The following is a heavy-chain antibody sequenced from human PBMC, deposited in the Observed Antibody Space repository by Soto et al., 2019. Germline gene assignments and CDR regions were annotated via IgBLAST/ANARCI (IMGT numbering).Heavy chain of an antibody. CDR3: ASSPIYLWSGPPGTFDP. Sequence: SVKVSCKASGGTFSSYTISWVRQAPGQGLEWMGRIIPILGIANYAQKFQGRVTITADKSTSTAYMELSSLRSEDTAVYYCASSPIYLWSGPPGTFDPWGEGTRVTVSS. CDR1: GGTFSSYT. D-gene: IGHD3-3*01. V-gene: IGHV1-69*02. J-gene: IGHJ5*02. CDR2: IIPILGIA.